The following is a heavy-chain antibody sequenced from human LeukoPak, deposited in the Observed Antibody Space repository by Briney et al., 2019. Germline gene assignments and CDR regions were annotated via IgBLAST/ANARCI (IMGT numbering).Heavy chain of an antibody. CDR2: INYSGRT. CDR1: GGSFNGYF. Sequence: SETLSLTCAVYGGSFNGYFWTWIRQPPGQGLEWIGEINYSGRTNYNPSLKSRVTISSDTSKNQFSLELTSVTAAGTAVYYCARKFPQIGYCSSSSCPGAFDIWGQGTMVTVSS. V-gene: IGHV4-34*01. J-gene: IGHJ3*02. D-gene: IGHD2-2*01. CDR3: ARKFPQIGYCSSSSCPGAFDI.